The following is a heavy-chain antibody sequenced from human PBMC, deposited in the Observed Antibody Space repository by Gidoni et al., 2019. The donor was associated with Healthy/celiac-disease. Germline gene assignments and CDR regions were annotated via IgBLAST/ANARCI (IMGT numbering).Heavy chain of an antibody. CDR2: ISSSSSYT. V-gene: IGHV3-11*06. CDR1: GFTFSDYY. J-gene: IGHJ4*02. CDR3: ARYSGSYHGVDY. Sequence: QVQLVESGGGLVKPGGSLRLSCAASGFTFSDYYIIWIRQAPGKGLGWVSYISSSSSYTNDADLVQGRFTISSDNAKNSLYLQMTSLRAEDTAVYYCARYSGSYHGVDYWGQGTLVTVSS. D-gene: IGHD1-26*01.